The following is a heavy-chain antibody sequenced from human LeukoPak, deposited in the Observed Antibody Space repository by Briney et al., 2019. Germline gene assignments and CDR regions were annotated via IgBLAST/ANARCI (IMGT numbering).Heavy chain of an antibody. D-gene: IGHD3-10*01. Sequence: GGSLRLSCAASGLTLSSYAMSWVRQAPGKGLEWVSATSSSDAGTYYADSVKGRFTISRDNSKNTLYLQMNSLRAEDTAVYYCAKDRGIISDYWGQGTLVTVSS. CDR2: TSSSDAGT. J-gene: IGHJ4*02. CDR1: GLTLSSYA. V-gene: IGHV3-23*01. CDR3: AKDRGIISDY.